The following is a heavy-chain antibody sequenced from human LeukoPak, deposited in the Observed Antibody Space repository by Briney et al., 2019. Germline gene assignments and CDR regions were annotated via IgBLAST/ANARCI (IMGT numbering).Heavy chain of an antibody. V-gene: IGHV4-34*01. CDR2: INHSGST. CDR1: GGSFSGYY. J-gene: IGHJ4*02. Sequence: SETLSLTCAVYGGSFSGYYWSWIRQPPGRGLEWIGEINHSGSTNYNPSLKSRVTISVDTSKNQFSLKLSSVTAADTAVYYCAVELLLWFGELLGRAYYFDYWGQGTLVTVSS. CDR3: AVELLLWFGELLGRAYYFDY. D-gene: IGHD3-10*01.